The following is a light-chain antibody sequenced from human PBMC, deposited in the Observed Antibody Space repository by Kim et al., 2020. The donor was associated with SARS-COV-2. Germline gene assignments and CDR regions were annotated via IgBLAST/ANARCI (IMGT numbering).Light chain of an antibody. CDR3: STWDSSLNVVV. J-gene: IGLJ2*01. Sequence: RPPSTLTCPGNSNNVASQRAPWLQQHQGHPPNLLSYTNNNRPSGISERFSASRSGNTASLTITGLQPEDEADYYCSTWDSSLNVVVFGGGTELTVL. V-gene: IGLV10-54*01. CDR2: TNN. CDR1: SNNVASQR.